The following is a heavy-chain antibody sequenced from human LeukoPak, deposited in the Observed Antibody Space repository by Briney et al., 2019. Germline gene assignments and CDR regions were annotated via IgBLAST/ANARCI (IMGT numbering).Heavy chain of an antibody. D-gene: IGHD2-2*01. V-gene: IGHV1-2*02. CDR1: GYTFTGYY. CDR3: ARTYCSSTSCPLASP. CDR2: INPNSGGT. J-gene: IGHJ5*02. Sequence: ASVKVSCKASGYTFTGYYMHWVRQAPGQGLEWMGWINPNSGGTNYAQKFQGRVTMTRDTSISTAYMELSRLRSDDTAVYYCARTYCSSTSCPLASPWGQGTLVTVSS.